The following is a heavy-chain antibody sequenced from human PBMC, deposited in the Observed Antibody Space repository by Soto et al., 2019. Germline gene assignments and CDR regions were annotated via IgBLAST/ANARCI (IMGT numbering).Heavy chain of an antibody. CDR1: GFTFSSYS. V-gene: IGHV3-21*01. CDR2: ISSSSSYI. J-gene: IGHJ4*02. Sequence: GGSLRLSCAASGFTFSSYSMNWVRQAPGKGLEWVSSISSSSSYIYYADSVKGRFTISRDNAKNSLYLQMNSLRAEDTAVYYCARDNEARIAAACSFWGQGPLVIVSS. CDR3: ARDNEARIAAACSF. D-gene: IGHD6-13*01.